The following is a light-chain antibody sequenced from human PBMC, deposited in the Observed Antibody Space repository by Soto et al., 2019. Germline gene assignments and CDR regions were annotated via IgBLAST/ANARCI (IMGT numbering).Light chain of an antibody. CDR1: QHISNY. J-gene: IGKJ2*01. CDR3: QQYDSLPRYT. CDR2: DAS. Sequence: DIQMTQSPSSLSASVGDRVTITCQASQHISNYLNWYQQKPGKAPKLLIYDASNLGTGVPSRFSGSGAGTEFTFTISGLQPEDSATYYCQQYDSLPRYTFGPGTKLEIK. V-gene: IGKV1-33*01.